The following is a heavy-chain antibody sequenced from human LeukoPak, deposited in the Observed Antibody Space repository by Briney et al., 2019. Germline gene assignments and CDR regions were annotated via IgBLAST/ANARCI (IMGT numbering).Heavy chain of an antibody. CDR1: GGSISSSSYY. Sequence: SETLSLTCTVSGGSISSSSYYWGWICQPPGKGLEWIGSIYYSGSTYYNPSLKSRVTISVDTSKNQFSLKLSSVTAADTAVYYCARDFMVRGESDYWGQGTLVTVSS. CDR2: IYYSGST. J-gene: IGHJ4*02. D-gene: IGHD3-10*01. V-gene: IGHV4-39*07. CDR3: ARDFMVRGESDY.